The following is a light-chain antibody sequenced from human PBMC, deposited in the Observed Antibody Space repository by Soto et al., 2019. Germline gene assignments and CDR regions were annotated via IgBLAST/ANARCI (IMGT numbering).Light chain of an antibody. Sequence: QSVLTQPPSASGSPGQSVIISCTGTSSDVGAYNYVSWYQQHPGKAPKLMIYDVSKRPSGVPYRFSGSKSGNAASLTVSGLQGEDEADYYCSSYAGSSWVFGGGTKLTVL. CDR1: SSDVGAYNY. V-gene: IGLV2-8*01. CDR3: SSYAGSSWV. J-gene: IGLJ3*02. CDR2: DVS.